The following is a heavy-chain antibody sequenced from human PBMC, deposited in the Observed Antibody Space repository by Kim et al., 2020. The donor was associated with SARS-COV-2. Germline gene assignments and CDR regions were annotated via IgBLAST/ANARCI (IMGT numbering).Heavy chain of an antibody. V-gene: IGHV4-31*02. Sequence: HTPSLKSRVTMSVDTSKNQFSRKLSSVTAADTAVYSCARSYYYGSGGFDPWGQGTLVTVSS. J-gene: IGHJ5*02. D-gene: IGHD3-10*01. CDR3: ARSYYYGSGGFDP.